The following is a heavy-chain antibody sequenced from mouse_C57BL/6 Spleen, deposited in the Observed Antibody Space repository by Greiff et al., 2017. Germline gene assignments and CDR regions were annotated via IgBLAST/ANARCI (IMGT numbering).Heavy chain of an antibody. Sequence: VKLQESGAELARPGASVKLSCKASGYTFTSYGISWVKQRTGQGLEWIGEIYPRSGNTYYNEKFKGKATLTADKSSSTAYMELRSLTSEDSAVYFCARETGTFFDYWGQGTTLTVSS. D-gene: IGHD4-1*01. CDR1: GYTFTSYG. CDR2: IYPRSGNT. J-gene: IGHJ2*01. CDR3: ARETGTFFDY. V-gene: IGHV1-81*01.